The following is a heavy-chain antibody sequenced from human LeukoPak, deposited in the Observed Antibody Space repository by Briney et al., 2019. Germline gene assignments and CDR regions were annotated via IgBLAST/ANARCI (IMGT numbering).Heavy chain of an antibody. Sequence: ASVKVSCKVSGYTLTELSMHWVRQAPGKGLEWMGGFDPEDGETIYAQKFQGRVTMTEDTSTDTAYMELSSLRSEDTAVYYCATDQEYSSSWPGWYFDLWGRGTLVTVSS. CDR3: ATDQEYSSSWPGWYFDL. V-gene: IGHV1-24*01. J-gene: IGHJ2*01. CDR1: GYTLTELS. CDR2: FDPEDGET. D-gene: IGHD6-13*01.